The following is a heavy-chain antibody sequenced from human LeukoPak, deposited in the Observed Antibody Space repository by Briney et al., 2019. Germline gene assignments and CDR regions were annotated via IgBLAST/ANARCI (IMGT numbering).Heavy chain of an antibody. Sequence: SETLSLTCGVYGGSFSGYYWNWIRQSPGKGLEWIGEINHSGSTNYNPSLKSRVTISVDTSKNQFSLKLSSVTAADTAVYYCARHHMVIPPAIGNWFDPWGQGTLVTVSS. J-gene: IGHJ5*02. V-gene: IGHV4-34*01. CDR3: ARHHMVIPPAIGNWFDP. CDR2: INHSGST. CDR1: GGSFSGYY. D-gene: IGHD2-2*02.